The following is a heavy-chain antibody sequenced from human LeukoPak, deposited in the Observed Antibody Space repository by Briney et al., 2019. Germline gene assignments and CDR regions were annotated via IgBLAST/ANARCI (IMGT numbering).Heavy chain of an antibody. CDR1: GFTVSSNY. CDR3: ARDCEGDSSGEGAFDI. V-gene: IGHV3-53*01. J-gene: IGHJ3*02. CDR2: IYSGGST. Sequence: GGSLRLSCATSGFTVSSNYMSWVRQAPGKGLEWVSVIYSGGSTYYADSVKGRFTISRDNSKNTLYLQMNSLRAEDTAVYYCARDCEGDSSGEGAFDIWGQGTMVTVSS. D-gene: IGHD3-22*01.